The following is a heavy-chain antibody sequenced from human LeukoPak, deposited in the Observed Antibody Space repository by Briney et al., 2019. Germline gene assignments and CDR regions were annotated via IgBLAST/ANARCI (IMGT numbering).Heavy chain of an antibody. J-gene: IGHJ4*02. CDR3: ARSAAFYYGSGSYPY. V-gene: IGHV3-11*04. D-gene: IGHD3-10*01. CDR2: ISYSVSNI. Sequence: GGSLRLSCVASGFTFSDYYMSWIRQAPGKGLEWVSHISYSVSNIHYADSVKGRFTISRDNAKNSLYLQMNSLRAEDTAVYYCARSAAFYYGSGSYPYWGQGTLVTVSS. CDR1: GFTFSDYY.